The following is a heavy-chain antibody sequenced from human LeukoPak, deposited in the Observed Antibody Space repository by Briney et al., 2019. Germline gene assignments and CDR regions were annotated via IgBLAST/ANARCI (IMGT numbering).Heavy chain of an antibody. CDR3: ARASDYDFWSGYYSGYFDY. Sequence: GASVKVSCKASGYTFTGYYMHWVRQAPGQGLEWMGWINPNSGGTNYAQKLQGRVTMTTDTSTSTAYMELRSLRSDDTAVYYCARASDYDFWSGYYSGYFDYWGQGTLVTVSS. J-gene: IGHJ4*02. CDR2: INPNSGGT. V-gene: IGHV1-2*02. CDR1: GYTFTGYY. D-gene: IGHD3-3*01.